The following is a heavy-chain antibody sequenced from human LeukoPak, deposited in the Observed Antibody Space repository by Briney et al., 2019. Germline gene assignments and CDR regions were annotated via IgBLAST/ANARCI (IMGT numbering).Heavy chain of an antibody. CDR2: IYTSGST. CDR3: ARARDCSSTSCSPGYYFDY. D-gene: IGHD2-2*01. V-gene: IGHV4-4*07. CDR1: GGSISSYY. J-gene: IGHJ4*02. Sequence: PSETLSLTCTVSGGSISSYYWSWIRQPAGKGLEWIGRIYTSGSTNYDPSLKSRVTMSIGTSRNQFSLKLSSVTAADTAVYYCARARDCSSTSCSPGYYFDYWGQGTLVTVSS.